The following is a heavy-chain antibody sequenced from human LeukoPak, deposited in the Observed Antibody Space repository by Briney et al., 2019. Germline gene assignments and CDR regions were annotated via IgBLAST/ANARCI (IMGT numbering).Heavy chain of an antibody. V-gene: IGHV3-11*06. J-gene: IGHJ4*02. CDR1: GFTFSDYY. CDR3: ARDEFTVTTGVDY. Sequence: PGGSLRLSCAASGFTFSDYYMSWIRQAPGKGLEWISYISSTSSYKNYADSVKGRFTISRDNAKNSLYLQMNSLRAEDTAVYYCARDEFTVTTGVDYWGQGTLVTVSS. D-gene: IGHD4-17*01. CDR2: ISSTSSYK.